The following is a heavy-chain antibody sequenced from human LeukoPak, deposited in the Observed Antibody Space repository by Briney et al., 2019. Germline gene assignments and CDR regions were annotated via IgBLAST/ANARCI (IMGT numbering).Heavy chain of an antibody. CDR2: ISGSGGST. J-gene: IGHJ4*02. V-gene: IGHV3-23*01. CDR3: ARDQGIYNHRIIDS. Sequence: ETLSLTCTVSGGSISSYYWSWVRQAPGKGLEWVSAISGSGGSTYYADSVKGRFTISRDNSKNTLYLQMNSLRSDDTAVYYCARDQGIYNHRIIDSWGQGTLVTVSS. CDR1: GGSISSYY. D-gene: IGHD5-12*01.